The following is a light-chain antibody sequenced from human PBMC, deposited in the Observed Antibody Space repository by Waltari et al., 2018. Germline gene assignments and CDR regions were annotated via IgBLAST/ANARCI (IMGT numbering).Light chain of an antibody. Sequence: QSALTQPASVSGSPGQSIIISCTGAASDVGGHNYVSWYQQYPGKAPKLIIYEVTNRPSGVSNRFSGSKSGNTASLTISGLQAEDEADYYCSSDTSSRTLNVFGTGTKVTVL. J-gene: IGLJ1*01. V-gene: IGLV2-14*01. CDR1: ASDVGGHNY. CDR2: EVT. CDR3: SSDTSSRTLNV.